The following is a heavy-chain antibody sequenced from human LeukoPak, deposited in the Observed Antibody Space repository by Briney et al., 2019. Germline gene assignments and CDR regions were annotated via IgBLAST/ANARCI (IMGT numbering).Heavy chain of an antibody. Sequence: PGGSPRLSCAASGFTFSSYSMNWVRQAPGKGLEWVANIKQDGSEKYYVDSVKGRFTISRDNAKNSLYLQMNSLRAEDTAVYYCARDRPSYYYYYYYMDVWGKGTTVTVSS. CDR2: IKQDGSEK. CDR1: GFTFSSYS. J-gene: IGHJ6*03. V-gene: IGHV3-7*01. CDR3: ARDRPSYYYYYYYMDV.